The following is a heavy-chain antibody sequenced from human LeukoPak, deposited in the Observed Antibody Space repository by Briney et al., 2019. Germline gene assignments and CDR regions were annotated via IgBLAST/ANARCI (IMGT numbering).Heavy chain of an antibody. CDR1: GYTFTSYG. CDR2: ISAYNGDT. J-gene: IGHJ4*02. CDR3: ARVQYYDSGSYYAVDY. V-gene: IGHV1-18*01. D-gene: IGHD3-10*01. Sequence: ASVKVSCKASGYTFTSYGINWVRQAPGQGLEWMGWISAYNGDTNYAQKLQGSVTMTTDTSTSTAYMELRSLRSDDTAVYYCARVQYYDSGSYYAVDYWGQGTLVTVSS.